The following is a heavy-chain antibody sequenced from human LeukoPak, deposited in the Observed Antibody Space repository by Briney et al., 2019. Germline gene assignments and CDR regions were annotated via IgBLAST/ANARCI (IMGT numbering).Heavy chain of an antibody. V-gene: IGHV3-30*02. D-gene: IGHD3-22*01. CDR1: GFTFSSYG. CDR3: ARAYDSSGYFGY. CDR2: IRYDGSNK. Sequence: GGSLRLSCAASGFTFSSYGMHWVRQAPGKGLEWVAFIRYDGSNKYYADSVKGRFTISRDNSKNTLYLQMNSLRAEDTAVYYCARAYDSSGYFGYWGQGTLVTVSS. J-gene: IGHJ4*02.